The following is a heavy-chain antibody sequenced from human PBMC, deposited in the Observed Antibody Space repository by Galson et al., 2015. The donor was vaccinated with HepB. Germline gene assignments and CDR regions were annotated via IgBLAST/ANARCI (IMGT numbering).Heavy chain of an antibody. CDR1: GGTFSSYA. V-gene: IGHV1-69*10. Sequence: SVKVSCKASGGTFSSYAISWVRQAPGQGLEWMGGIIPILGIANYAQKFQGRVTITPDRSTSTAYMELSSLRAEDTAVYYCARDEGGENWFDPWGQGTLVTVSS. D-gene: IGHD6-25*01. CDR2: IIPILGIA. J-gene: IGHJ5*02. CDR3: ARDEGGENWFDP.